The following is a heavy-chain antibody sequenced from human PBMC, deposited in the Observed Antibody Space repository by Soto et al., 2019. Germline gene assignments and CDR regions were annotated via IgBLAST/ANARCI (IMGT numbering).Heavy chain of an antibody. Sequence: QVQLVQSGAEVKKPGASVRVSCRASGYTFTNYGISWVRQAPGQGLEWMGWVSGYNGNTNYAQKLRGRVTMTTDTSTTTAYMELRTLRSDDTAVYYCARDEGSHGFDSWGQGTLVTVSS. CDR3: ARDEGSHGFDS. D-gene: IGHD6-19*01. V-gene: IGHV1-18*04. J-gene: IGHJ4*02. CDR2: VSGYNGNT. CDR1: GYTFTNYG.